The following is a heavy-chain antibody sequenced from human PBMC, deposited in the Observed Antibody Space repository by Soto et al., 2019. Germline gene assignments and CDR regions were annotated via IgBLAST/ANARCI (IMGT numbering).Heavy chain of an antibody. CDR3: VHSGTVEETGMGFDS. CDR2: VYWDDDK. D-gene: IGHD1-1*01. J-gene: IGHJ4*02. V-gene: IGHV2-5*02. Sequence: SGPTLVNPTQTLTLTCTFSGFSLNSRGVGVGWVRQPPGKALEWLAIVYWDDDKRYRPSLRSRLSIRKDTPKNQVVLTLTNTDPVDTATYYCVHSGTVEETGMGFDSWGQGSLVTVSS. CDR1: GFSLNSRGVG.